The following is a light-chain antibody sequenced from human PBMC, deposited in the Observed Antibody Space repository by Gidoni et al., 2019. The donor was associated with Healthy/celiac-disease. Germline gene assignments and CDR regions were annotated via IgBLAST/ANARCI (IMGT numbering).Light chain of an antibody. CDR2: AAS. Sequence: DIQMTQSPSSLSASVGDRVTITFRASQSISSYLHWDQQKPGKDPKLLIYAASRLQSGVTSRFSGSGSEDFATYYCQQSYSTPGIFTFGPGTKVDIK. V-gene: IGKV1-39*01. CDR1: QSISSY. CDR3: QQSYSTPGIFT. J-gene: IGKJ3*01.